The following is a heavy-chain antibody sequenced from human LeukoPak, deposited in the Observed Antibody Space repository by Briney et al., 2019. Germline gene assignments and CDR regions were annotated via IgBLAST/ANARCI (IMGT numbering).Heavy chain of an antibody. V-gene: IGHV3-53*01. J-gene: IGHJ6*02. D-gene: IGHD6-13*01. Sequence: GGSLRLSCAASGFTVSSNYMSWVRQAPGKGLEWVSVIYSGGSTYFADSVKGRFTISRDNSNNTLYLQMNNLRTEDTAVYYCARGLQQQQILGDYYYGMDVWGQGTTVTVSS. CDR3: ARGLQQQQILGDYYYGMDV. CDR1: GFTVSSNY. CDR2: IYSGGST.